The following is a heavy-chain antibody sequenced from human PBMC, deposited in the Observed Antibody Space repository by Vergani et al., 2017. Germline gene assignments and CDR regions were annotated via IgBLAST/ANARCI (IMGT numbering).Heavy chain of an antibody. CDR3: AKDYDFGSGYSYLDC. CDR1: GFTFSSYS. J-gene: IGHJ4*02. CDR2: ISGGGGST. Sequence: EVQLVESGGGLVQPGGSLRLSCAASGFTFSSYSMNWVRQAPGKGLEWVSAISGGGGSTYYADSVKGRFTISRDNSKNTLYLQMNSLRAEDTAVYYCAKDYDFGSGYSYLDCWGQGTLVTVSS. V-gene: IGHV3-23*04. D-gene: IGHD3-3*01.